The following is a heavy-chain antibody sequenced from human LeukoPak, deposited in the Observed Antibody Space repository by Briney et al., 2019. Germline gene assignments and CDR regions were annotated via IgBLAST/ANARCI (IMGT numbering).Heavy chain of an antibody. Sequence: ASVKVSCKASGFTFSNYYIHWVRQAPGQGLEWMGVINPSGRSTNNAQKFQGRVTMTRDTSTSTVYMELSSLRSEDTAVYYCARGGINGIDIWGQGTMVTVSS. D-gene: IGHD1-26*01. CDR1: GFTFSNYY. J-gene: IGHJ3*02. CDR3: ARGGINGIDI. CDR2: INPSGRST. V-gene: IGHV1-46*01.